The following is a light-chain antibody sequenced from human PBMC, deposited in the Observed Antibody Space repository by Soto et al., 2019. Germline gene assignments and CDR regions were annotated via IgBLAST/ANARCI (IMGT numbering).Light chain of an antibody. CDR2: AAS. CDR1: QSISNY. V-gene: IGKV1-39*01. Sequence: DIQMSQSRSSLSATVADRVTITCRASQSISNYLNWYQQKPGKAPNLLIYAASTLQSGVPSRFSGSGSGTDFTLTISSLQAEDFATYYRQQSYSSPWTFGQGTKVDIK. CDR3: QQSYSSPWT. J-gene: IGKJ1*01.